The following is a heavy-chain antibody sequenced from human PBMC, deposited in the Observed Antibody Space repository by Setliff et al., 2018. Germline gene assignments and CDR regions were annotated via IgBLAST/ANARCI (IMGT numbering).Heavy chain of an antibody. CDR3: ARTGTYRYFDY. J-gene: IGHJ4*02. Sequence: SETLSLTCTVSGASLSSGTYYWGWIRQPPGKGLEWIGRIYYRGDTYYNASLKGRLTISVDTAQNQFSLRLTSVTAADTAVYYCARTGTYRYFDYWGQGARVTVS. V-gene: IGHV4-39*01. CDR2: IYYRGDT. CDR1: GASLSSGTYY. D-gene: IGHD1-1*01.